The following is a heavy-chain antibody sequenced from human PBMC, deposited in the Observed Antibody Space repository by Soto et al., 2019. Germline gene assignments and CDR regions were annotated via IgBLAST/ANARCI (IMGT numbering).Heavy chain of an antibody. CDR1: GFTFSSYE. D-gene: IGHD3-22*01. CDR3: ARGDYYDSSGYYYGFDY. CDR2: ISSSGSTI. V-gene: IGHV3-48*03. Sequence: EVQLVESGGGLVQPGGSLRLSCAASGFTFSSYEMNWVRQAPGKGLEWVSYISSSGSTIYYADSVKGRFTISRDNAKNSLYLQMNSLRAEDTAVYYCARGDYYDSSGYYYGFDYWGQGTLVTVSS. J-gene: IGHJ4*02.